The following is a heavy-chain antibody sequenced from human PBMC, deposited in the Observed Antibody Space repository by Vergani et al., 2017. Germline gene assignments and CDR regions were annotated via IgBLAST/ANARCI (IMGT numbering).Heavy chain of an antibody. V-gene: IGHV3-30*02. CDR2: IRYDGSDK. Sequence: QVQLVESGGGVVQPGGSLRLSCAASGVSFSSFGMHWVRQAPGKGLEWVAFIRYDGSDKYYVDSVKGRFTISRDNSKNTLYLQVDSLRAEDTAVYYCATLPTYSSSRLNLWGWGQGTLVTVSS. J-gene: IGHJ4*02. CDR3: ATLPTYSSSRLNLWG. D-gene: IGHD6-13*01. CDR1: GVSFSSFG.